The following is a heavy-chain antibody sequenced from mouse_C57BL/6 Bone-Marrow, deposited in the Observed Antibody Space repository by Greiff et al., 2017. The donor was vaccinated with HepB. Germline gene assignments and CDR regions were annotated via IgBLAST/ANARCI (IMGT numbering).Heavy chain of an antibody. J-gene: IGHJ2*01. CDR3: TIITTTVDFDY. Sequence: VQLQQSGTVLARPGASVKMSCKTSGYTFTSYWMHWVKQRPGQGLEWIGAIYPGNSDTSYNQKFKGKAKLTAVTSASTAYMELSSLTNEDSAVYYCTIITTTVDFDYWGQGTTLTVSS. CDR1: GYTFTSYW. V-gene: IGHV1-5*01. D-gene: IGHD1-1*01. CDR2: IYPGNSDT.